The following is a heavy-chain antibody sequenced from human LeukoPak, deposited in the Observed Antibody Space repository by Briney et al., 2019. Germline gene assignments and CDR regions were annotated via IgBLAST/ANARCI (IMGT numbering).Heavy chain of an antibody. J-gene: IGHJ4*02. V-gene: IGHV3-21*01. D-gene: IGHD6-13*01. Sequence: GGSLRLSCAASGFTFSTYSMNWVRQAPGKGLEWVSSISSSSSYIYCADSVKGRFTISRDNAKNSLYLQMNSLRAEDTAVYYCARDRESSSWFDYWGQGTLVTVSS. CDR3: ARDRESSSWFDY. CDR2: ISSSSSYI. CDR1: GFTFSTYS.